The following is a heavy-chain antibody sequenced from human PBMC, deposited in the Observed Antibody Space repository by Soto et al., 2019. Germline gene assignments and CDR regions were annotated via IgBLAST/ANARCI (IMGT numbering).Heavy chain of an antibody. D-gene: IGHD3-10*01. Sequence: QVQLVQSGAEVKKPGSSVKVSCKASGGTFSSHVFNWVRQAPGQGLEWMGGIMPIIGTANYAQKFQGRVTITADESTSTAYMELSRLRSEDTAVYYCARDLEFRDGNISHLDYWGQGALGTVSS. J-gene: IGHJ4*02. CDR1: GGTFSSHV. CDR3: ARDLEFRDGNISHLDY. CDR2: IMPIIGTA. V-gene: IGHV1-69*01.